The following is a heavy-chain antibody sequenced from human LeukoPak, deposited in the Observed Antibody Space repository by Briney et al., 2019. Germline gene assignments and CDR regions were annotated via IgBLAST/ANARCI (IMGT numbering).Heavy chain of an antibody. J-gene: IGHJ4*02. CDR1: GFTFDTHA. V-gene: IGHV3-23*01. D-gene: IGHD3-10*01. CDR3: AKFRGMNVASYFFDY. CDR2: MSGHGHNV. Sequence: PGGYLRLSCAASGFTFDTHAMSWVRQAPGKGLEWISTMSGHGHNVYYADSVKGRFTISRDNSKNTLYLHMNSLRAEDTAIYYCAKFRGMNVASYFFDYWGQGALVTVSS.